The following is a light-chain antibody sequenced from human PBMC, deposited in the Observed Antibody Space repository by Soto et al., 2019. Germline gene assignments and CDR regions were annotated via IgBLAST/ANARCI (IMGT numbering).Light chain of an antibody. CDR1: SSDVGRFEY. V-gene: IGLV2-11*01. CDR3: CSYAGIYSYV. CDR2: DIT. Sequence: QSALPQPRSVSGSPGQSVTISCTGTSSDVGRFEYVSWYQQHPGEAPKVVVYDITKRPSGVPDRFSGSKSGNTASLTISGLQAEDEADYYCCSYAGIYSYVFGTGTKVTVL. J-gene: IGLJ1*01.